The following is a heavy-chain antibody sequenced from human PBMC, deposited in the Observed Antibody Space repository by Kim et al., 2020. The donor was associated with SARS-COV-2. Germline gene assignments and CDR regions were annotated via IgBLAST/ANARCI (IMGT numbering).Heavy chain of an antibody. D-gene: IGHD6-13*01. Sequence: SETLSLTCTVSGGSISSGSYYWSWIRQPAGKGLEWIGRIYTSGSTNYNPSLKSRVTISVDTSKNQFSLKLSSVTAADTAVYYCARSGYSSSWYIWDWFDPWGQGTLVTVSS. J-gene: IGHJ5*02. CDR2: IYTSGST. V-gene: IGHV4-61*02. CDR1: GGSISSGSYY. CDR3: ARSGYSSSWYIWDWFDP.